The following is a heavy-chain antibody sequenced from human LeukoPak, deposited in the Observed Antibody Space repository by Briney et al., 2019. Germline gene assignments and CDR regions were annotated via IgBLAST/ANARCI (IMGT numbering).Heavy chain of an antibody. V-gene: IGHV4-30-4*08. Sequence: SETLSLTCTVSGGSISSGDYYWSWIRQPPGKGLEWIGYIYYSGSTYYNPSLKSRVTISVDTSKNQFSPKLSSVTAADTAVYYCARDPEYSSSWYYMDVWGKGTTVTVSS. CDR1: GGSISSGDYY. J-gene: IGHJ6*03. CDR2: IYYSGST. CDR3: ARDPEYSSSWYYMDV. D-gene: IGHD6-13*01.